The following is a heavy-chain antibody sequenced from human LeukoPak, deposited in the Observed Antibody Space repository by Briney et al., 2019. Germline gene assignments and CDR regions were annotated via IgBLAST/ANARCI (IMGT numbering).Heavy chain of an antibody. J-gene: IGHJ4*02. CDR1: GGSISSYS. D-gene: IGHD3-10*01. V-gene: IGHV4-4*07. CDR3: ARGRGYYGSGSELLYYFDY. CDR2: IYTSGST. Sequence: SETLSLTCTVSGGSISSYSWSWIRQPAGKGLEWIGRIYTSGSTNYNPSLKSRVTMSVDTSKSQFSLKLSSVTAADTAVYYCARGRGYYGSGSELLYYFDYWGQGTLVTVSS.